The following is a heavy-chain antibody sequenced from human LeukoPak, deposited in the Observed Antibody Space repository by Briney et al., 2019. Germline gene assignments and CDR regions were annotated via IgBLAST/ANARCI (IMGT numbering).Heavy chain of an antibody. CDR3: AATYDSSGYYLPANRAEYFQH. J-gene: IGHJ1*01. V-gene: IGHV4-59*01. CDR1: GGSISSYY. CDR2: IYYSGST. D-gene: IGHD3-22*01. Sequence: SETLSLTCTVSGGSISSYYWSWVRQPPGKGLEWIGYIYYSGSTNYNPSLKSRVTISVDTSKNQFSLKPSSVTAADTAVYYCAATYDSSGYYLPANRAEYFQHWGQGTLVTVSS.